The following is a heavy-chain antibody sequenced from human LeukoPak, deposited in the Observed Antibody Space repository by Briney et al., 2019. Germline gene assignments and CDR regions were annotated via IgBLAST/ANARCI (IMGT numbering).Heavy chain of an antibody. Sequence: SGTLSLTCAVYGGSFSGYYWSWIRQPPGKGLEWIGEINHSGSTNYNPSLKSRVTISVDTSKNQFSLKLSSVTAADTAVYYCARGRVAYSAYYFDYWGRGTLVTVSS. J-gene: IGHJ4*02. CDR3: ARGRVAYSAYYFDY. CDR2: INHSGST. V-gene: IGHV4-34*01. CDR1: GGSFSGYY. D-gene: IGHD2-15*01.